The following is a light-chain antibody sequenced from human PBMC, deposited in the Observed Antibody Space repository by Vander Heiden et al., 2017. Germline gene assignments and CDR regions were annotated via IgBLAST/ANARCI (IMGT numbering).Light chain of an antibody. CDR3: QQYNNWPRT. CDR2: VAP. J-gene: IGKJ1*01. CDR1: QSVSNN. Sequence: EIVMTQSPATLSVSPGARVTLSCRARQSVSNNLARYQQRPGQAPRRLIYVAPTRATGIPARFSGSGSGTEFTLTISSLQSDDSAVYYCQQYNNWPRTFGHGTKVEIK. V-gene: IGKV3-15*01.